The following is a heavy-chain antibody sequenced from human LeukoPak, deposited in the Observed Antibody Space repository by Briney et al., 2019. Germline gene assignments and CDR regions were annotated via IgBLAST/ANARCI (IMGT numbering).Heavy chain of an antibody. CDR1: GGSISSGGYY. D-gene: IGHD4-23*01. J-gene: IGHJ3*02. CDR2: IYYSGST. Sequence: SETLSLTCTVSGGSISSGGYYWSWIRQHPGKGLEWIGYIYYSGSTYYNPSLKSRVTISVDTSKNQFSLKLNSVTAADTAVYYCARENRAITTVVTPHSNDAFDIWGQGTMVTVSS. CDR3: ARENRAITTVVTPHSNDAFDI. V-gene: IGHV4-31*03.